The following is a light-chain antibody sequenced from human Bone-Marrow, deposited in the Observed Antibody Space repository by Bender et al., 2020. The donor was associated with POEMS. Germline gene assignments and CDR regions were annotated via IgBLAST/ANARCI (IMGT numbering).Light chain of an antibody. Sequence: QSALTQPPSVSGSPGQSVTISCTGTSGTVGGYVSWYQHHPDKAPKLMIYEAIQRPSGVFIRFSGSKSGNTASLTISGLQAEDEAHYYCCSYIRSDSIIFGSGTKVTVL. CDR1: SGTVGGY. J-gene: IGLJ1*01. CDR3: CSYIRSDSII. V-gene: IGLV2-23*01. CDR2: EAI.